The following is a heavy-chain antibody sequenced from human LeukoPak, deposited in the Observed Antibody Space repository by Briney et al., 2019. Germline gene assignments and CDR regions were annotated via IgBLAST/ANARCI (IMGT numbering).Heavy chain of an antibody. Sequence: SVKVSCKASGGTFSSYAISWVRQAPGQGLEWMGRIIPIFGTANYAQKFQGRVTITTDESTSTAYMELSSLRSEDTAVYYCAKGNGGSYYFDYWGQGTLVTVSS. J-gene: IGHJ4*02. CDR2: IIPIFGTA. CDR3: AKGNGGSYYFDY. CDR1: GGTFSSYA. V-gene: IGHV1-69*05. D-gene: IGHD1-26*01.